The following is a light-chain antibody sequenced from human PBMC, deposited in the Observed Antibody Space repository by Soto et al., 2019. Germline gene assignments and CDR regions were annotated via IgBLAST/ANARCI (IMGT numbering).Light chain of an antibody. Sequence: EIARTHSPAPLSVSPRERATLSCRSSQSIRRNFAWYQQKPGQATTLLIYGASTRATGIPERFSGSGSGTEFTLTISSLHSEDFAVYYCHQYTNWPPAYTVGQGTKVDIK. CDR1: QSIRRN. CDR3: HQYTNWPPAYT. CDR2: GAS. J-gene: IGKJ2*01. V-gene: IGKV3-15*01.